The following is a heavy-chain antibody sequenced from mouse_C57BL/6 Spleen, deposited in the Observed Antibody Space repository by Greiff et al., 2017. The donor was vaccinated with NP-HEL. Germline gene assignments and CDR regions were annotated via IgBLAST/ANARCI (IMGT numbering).Heavy chain of an antibody. J-gene: IGHJ3*01. Sequence: QVQLQQSGPELVKPGASVKISCKASGYAFSSSWMNWVKQRPGKGLEWIGRIYPGDGDTNYNGKLKGKATLTSDKSSSTAYMQLSSLTSEDSAVYFCASEGYYYGSSFAYWGQGTLVTVSA. CDR1: GYAFSSSW. CDR2: IYPGDGDT. V-gene: IGHV1-82*01. CDR3: ASEGYYYGSSFAY. D-gene: IGHD1-1*01.